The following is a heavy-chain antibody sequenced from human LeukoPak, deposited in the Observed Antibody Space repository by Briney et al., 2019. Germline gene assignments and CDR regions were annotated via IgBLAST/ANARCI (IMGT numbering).Heavy chain of an antibody. CDR3: AKGKDSNGWYTPNFDY. Sequence: GGSLRLSCAASGFTFSSYGMHWVRQAPGKGLEWVAVISYDGSNKYYADSVKGRFTISRDNSKNTLYLQMNSLRAEDTAVYYCAKGKDSNGWYTPNFDYWGQGTLVTVSS. V-gene: IGHV3-30*18. CDR2: ISYDGSNK. J-gene: IGHJ4*02. D-gene: IGHD6-19*01. CDR1: GFTFSSYG.